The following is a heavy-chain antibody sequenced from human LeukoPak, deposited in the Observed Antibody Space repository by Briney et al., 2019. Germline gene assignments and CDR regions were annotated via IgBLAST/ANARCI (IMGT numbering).Heavy chain of an antibody. CDR1: GFTFSNAW. J-gene: IGHJ4*02. Sequence: GGSLRLSCAASGFTFSNAWMSWVRQAPGKGLEWVGRIKSKTDGGTTDYAAPVKGRFTISRDDSKNTLYLQMNSLRAEDTAVYYCAKGLAAAGTPWDYWGQGTLVTVSS. D-gene: IGHD6-13*01. CDR2: IKSKTDGGTT. CDR3: AKGLAAAGTPWDY. V-gene: IGHV3-15*01.